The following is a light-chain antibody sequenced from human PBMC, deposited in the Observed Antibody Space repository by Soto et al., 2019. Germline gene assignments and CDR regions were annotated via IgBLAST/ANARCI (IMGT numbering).Light chain of an antibody. CDR1: QSVSNNY. CDR2: GAS. Sequence: EIVLTQSPGTLSLSPGERGTLSCRASQSVSNNYVAWYQRKPGQAPRLLIYGASSRATGIPDRFSGSGSGTDFTLTISRLEPEDFAVYYCQQYGGSPLYTFGQGTKLEIK. V-gene: IGKV3-20*01. J-gene: IGKJ2*01. CDR3: QQYGGSPLYT.